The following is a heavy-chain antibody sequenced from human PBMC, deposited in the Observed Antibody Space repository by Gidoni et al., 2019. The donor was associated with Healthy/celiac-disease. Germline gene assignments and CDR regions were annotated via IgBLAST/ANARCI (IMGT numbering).Heavy chain of an antibody. V-gene: IGHV4-39*01. Sequence: QLQLQVSGPGLVKPSETLSLTCTVPGGSISSSSYYWGWIRQPPGKGLEWLGSIYYSGSTYYNPSLKSRVTISVDTSKNQFSLKLSSVTAADTAVYYCARHARGSGPEDYFDYWGQGTLVTVSS. CDR2: IYYSGST. D-gene: IGHD3-10*01. J-gene: IGHJ4*02. CDR3: ARHARGSGPEDYFDY. CDR1: GGSISSSSYY.